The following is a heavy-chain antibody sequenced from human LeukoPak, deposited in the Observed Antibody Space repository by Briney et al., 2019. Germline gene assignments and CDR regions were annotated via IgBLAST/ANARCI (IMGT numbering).Heavy chain of an antibody. CDR2: ICAYNGNT. CDR3: TGDVSSIVPAAIDAFDI. CDR1: GYTFTSYG. J-gene: IGHJ3*02. D-gene: IGHD2-2*01. Sequence: ASVQVTCKATGYTFTSYGISWVRQATGQGLEWMGWICAYNGNTNYAQKLHGRVTMPTETSTRTASIELRSLRSKHTAVSYCTGDVSSIVPAAIDAFDIWGQGTMVTVSS. V-gene: IGHV1-18*01.